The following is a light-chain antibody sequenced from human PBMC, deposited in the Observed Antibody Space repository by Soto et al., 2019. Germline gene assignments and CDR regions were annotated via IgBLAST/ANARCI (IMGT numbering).Light chain of an antibody. CDR2: KAS. V-gene: IGKV1-5*03. CDR3: QQYNSYWP. CDR1: QSISSW. J-gene: IGKJ1*01. Sequence: DIQMTQSPSTLSASVGDRVTITCRASQSISSWLAWYQQKPGKAPKLLSYKASSLESGVPSRFSGSGSGTEFSLTISSLQPDDFATYYCQQYNSYWPFGQGTKVAIK.